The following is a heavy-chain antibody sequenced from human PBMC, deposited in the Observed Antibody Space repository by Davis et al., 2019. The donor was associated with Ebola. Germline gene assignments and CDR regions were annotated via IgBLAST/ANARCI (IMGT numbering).Heavy chain of an antibody. Sequence: ASVKVSCKASGYTFTSYYMHWVRQAPGQGLEWMGWINPNSGGTNYAQKFQGRVTMTRDTSISTAYMELSRLRSDDTAVYYCARELLVTGYKCADYWGQGTLVTVSS. CDR1: GYTFTSYY. D-gene: IGHD3-9*01. CDR2: INPNSGGT. V-gene: IGHV1-2*02. CDR3: ARELLVTGYKCADY. J-gene: IGHJ4*02.